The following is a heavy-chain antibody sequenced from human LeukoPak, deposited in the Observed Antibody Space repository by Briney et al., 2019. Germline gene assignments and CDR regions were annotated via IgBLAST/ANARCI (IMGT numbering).Heavy chain of an antibody. CDR3: ARDVVVTAISYYYYYYVDV. D-gene: IGHD2-21*02. V-gene: IGHV3-20*04. J-gene: IGHJ6*03. CDR1: GFTFDDYG. CDR2: INWNGGST. Sequence: PGGSLRLSCAASGFTFDDYGMSWVRQAPGKGLEWVSGINWNGGSTGYADSVKGRFTISRDNAKNSLYLQMNSLRAEDTALYYCARDVVVTAISYYYYYYVDVWGKGTTVTVSS.